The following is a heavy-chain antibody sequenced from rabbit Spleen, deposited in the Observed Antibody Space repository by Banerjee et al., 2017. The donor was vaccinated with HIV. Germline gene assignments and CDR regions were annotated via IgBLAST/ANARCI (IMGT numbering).Heavy chain of an antibody. CDR1: GTDFSAYYD. Sequence: QQQLVESGGGLVQPEGSLTLTCKASGTDFSAYYDVCWVRQAPGKGLELIACIYTSSGSTYYASWAKGRFAISKTSSTTVTLQMTSLKAADTATYFCTRSGNTGFYVGYRFNLWGQGTLVTVS. D-gene: IGHD1-1*01. V-gene: IGHV1S45*01. J-gene: IGHJ4*01. CDR2: IYTSSGST. CDR3: TRSGNTGFYVGYRFNL.